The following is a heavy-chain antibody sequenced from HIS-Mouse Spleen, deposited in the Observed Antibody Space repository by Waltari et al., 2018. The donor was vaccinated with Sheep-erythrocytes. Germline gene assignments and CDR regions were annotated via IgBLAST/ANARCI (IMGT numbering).Heavy chain of an antibody. CDR1: GYTFTGYY. D-gene: IGHD2-2*01. CDR2: INPNSGGT. J-gene: IGHJ1*01. Sequence: QVQLVQSGAEVKKPGASVKVSCKASGYTFTGYYMHWVRQAPGQGLEWMGWINPNSGGTNYAQKFQGRVTMTRDTSISTAYMELSRLGSDDTAVYYCARGYCISTSCYGYFQHWGQGTLVTVSS. CDR3: ARGYCISTSCYGYFQH. V-gene: IGHV1-2*02.